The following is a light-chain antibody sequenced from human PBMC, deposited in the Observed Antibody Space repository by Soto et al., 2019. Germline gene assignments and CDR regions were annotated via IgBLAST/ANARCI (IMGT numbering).Light chain of an antibody. V-gene: IGKV1-5*01. J-gene: IGKJ1*01. Sequence: DIQMTQSPSTLSASVGDRVTITCRASQSISNWLAWYQQKPGKAPKLLIYDASSLESGVPSRFSGSGSGTEFTLTISNLQPDDFAPYYCQHYKRYSQWTFGQGTKVDIK. CDR2: DAS. CDR1: QSISNW. CDR3: QHYKRYSQWT.